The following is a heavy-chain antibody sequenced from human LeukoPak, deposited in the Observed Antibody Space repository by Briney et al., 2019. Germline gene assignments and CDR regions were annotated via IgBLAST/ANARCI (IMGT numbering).Heavy chain of an antibody. D-gene: IGHD1-14*01. Sequence: GESLKIFCKGSGYSFTSYWIGWVRQMPGKGLEWMGIIYPGDSDTRYSTSLQGQVTISADKSSSTAYRQWNSLKGSDTAMYYCARPQREIEPLDSWGQGTILTVSS. CDR3: ARPQREIEPLDS. V-gene: IGHV5-51*01. CDR2: IYPGDSDT. J-gene: IGHJ3*02. CDR1: GYSFTSYW.